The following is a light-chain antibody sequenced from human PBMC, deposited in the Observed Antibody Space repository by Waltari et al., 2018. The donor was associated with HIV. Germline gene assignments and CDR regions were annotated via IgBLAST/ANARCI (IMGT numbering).Light chain of an antibody. CDR1: SSDVGRYDL. Sequence: QSALTQPASVSGSPGQSITISCTGTSSDVGRYDLVSWYQQHSGKAPKLMISEVTKRPSGVSDRFSGSKSGNTASLTISGLQAEDEGDYYCCSYAGTRSPMVFGGGTKLTVL. CDR2: EVT. V-gene: IGLV2-23*02. J-gene: IGLJ2*01. CDR3: CSYAGTRSPMV.